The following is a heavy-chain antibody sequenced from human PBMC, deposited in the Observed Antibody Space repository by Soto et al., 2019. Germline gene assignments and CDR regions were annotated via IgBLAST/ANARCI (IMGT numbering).Heavy chain of an antibody. Sequence: SLRLSCAASGFTFDDYAMHWVRQAPGKGLEWVSGISWNSGSIGYADSVKGRFTISRDNAKNSLYLQMNSLRAEDTALYYCAKGGHIVVATMWYYDYWGQGTLVTVSS. CDR1: GFTFDDYA. V-gene: IGHV3-9*01. D-gene: IGHD1-26*01. CDR2: ISWNSGSI. CDR3: AKGGHIVVATMWYYDY. J-gene: IGHJ4*02.